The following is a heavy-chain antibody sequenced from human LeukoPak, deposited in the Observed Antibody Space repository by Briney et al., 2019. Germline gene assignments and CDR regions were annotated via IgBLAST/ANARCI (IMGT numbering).Heavy chain of an antibody. Sequence: GGSLRLSCAASGFTFSSFGMHWVRQAPGKGLEWVAVIWYDGSNKYYADSVKGRFTIPRDNPKNTLYRQMNSLRAEDTAVYYCARGGDIVVVPAASDPYYFDYWGQGTLVTVSS. CDR2: IWYDGSNK. J-gene: IGHJ4*02. D-gene: IGHD2-2*01. V-gene: IGHV3-33*01. CDR1: GFTFSSFG. CDR3: ARGGDIVVVPAASDPYYFDY.